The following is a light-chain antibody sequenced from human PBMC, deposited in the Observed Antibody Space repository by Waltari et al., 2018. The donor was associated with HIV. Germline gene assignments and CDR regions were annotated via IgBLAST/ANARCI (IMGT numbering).Light chain of an antibody. CDR1: SNDVRPYDH. J-gene: IGLJ2*01. V-gene: IGLV2-11*01. CDR3: CSYGGSYTFV. CDR2: DVI. Sequence: QSALTQHRSVSWSPGQSVTISCSRSSNDVRPYDHVSWYHHFTGGAPNVVLYDVIQRPSAISCRFSGSKSGNTAYLRISGLRIDDEGDYYCCSYGGSYTFVFGGGTRLTV.